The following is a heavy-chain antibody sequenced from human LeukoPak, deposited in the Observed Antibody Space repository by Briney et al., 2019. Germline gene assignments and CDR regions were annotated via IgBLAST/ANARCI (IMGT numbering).Heavy chain of an antibody. CDR1: RGSISNFY. V-gene: IGHV4-4*07. Sequence: SETLSLTCTVSRGSISNFYWSWIRQPAGKGLEWIGRIYTTGSTNYNPSLKSRVTMSVNTSKNQFSLNLTSMTAADTAVYYCARLGHGSGSDDHYYMDVWGKGTTVTISS. J-gene: IGHJ6*03. D-gene: IGHD3-10*01. CDR3: ARLGHGSGSDDHYYMDV. CDR2: IYTTGST.